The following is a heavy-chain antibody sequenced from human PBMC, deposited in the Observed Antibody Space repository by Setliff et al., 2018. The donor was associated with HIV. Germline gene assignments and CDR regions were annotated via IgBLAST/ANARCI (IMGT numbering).Heavy chain of an antibody. CDR2: IYYSRNT. V-gene: IGHV4-59*11. D-gene: IGHD2-2*01. Sequence: SETLSLTCTVSGGSINSHYWSWVRQPPGKGLEWIGSIYYSRNTNHNPSLKSRVTISVETSKNQFSLKLNSVTAADTAVYYCARDPGGLYCTSASCQGGCFDPWGQGTLVTAPQ. CDR3: ARDPGGLYCTSASCQGGCFDP. J-gene: IGHJ5*02. CDR1: GGSINSHY.